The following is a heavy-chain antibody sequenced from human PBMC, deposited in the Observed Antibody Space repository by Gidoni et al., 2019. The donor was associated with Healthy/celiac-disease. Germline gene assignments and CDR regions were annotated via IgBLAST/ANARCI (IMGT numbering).Heavy chain of an antibody. CDR3: AMSIAVAGTFMRYYYGMDV. Sequence: QVQLQESGPGLVKPSQNLSLTCTVPGCSISSGSYYWRWIRQPAGKGLEWIGRIYTSGSTNYNPSLKSRVTISVDTSKNQFSLKLGSVTAADTAVYYCAMSIAVAGTFMRYYYGMDVWGQGTTVTVSS. CDR2: IYTSGST. J-gene: IGHJ6*02. V-gene: IGHV4-61*02. CDR1: GCSISSGSYY. D-gene: IGHD6-19*01.